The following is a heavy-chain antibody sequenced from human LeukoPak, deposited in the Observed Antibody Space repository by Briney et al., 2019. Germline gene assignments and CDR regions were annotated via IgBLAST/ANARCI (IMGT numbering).Heavy chain of an antibody. D-gene: IGHD2-15*01. V-gene: IGHV3-74*01. Sequence: GGSLRLSCAASGLTFSRYWMHWVRQAPGKGLVWVSRINSEGSSTSYADSVKGRFTISRDNAKNTLYLQMNSLRAEDTAVYYCASRDQSCSGDTCYPIDYWGQGTLVTVSS. J-gene: IGHJ4*02. CDR1: GLTFSRYW. CDR2: INSEGSST. CDR3: ASRDQSCSGDTCYPIDY.